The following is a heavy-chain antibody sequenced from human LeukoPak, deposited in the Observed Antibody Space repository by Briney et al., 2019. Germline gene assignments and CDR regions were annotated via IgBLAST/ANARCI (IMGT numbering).Heavy chain of an antibody. D-gene: IGHD3-3*01. CDR3: TSAIFGVVIQGSDAFDI. J-gene: IGHJ3*02. V-gene: IGHV3-15*07. Sequence: GGSLRLSCAASGFTFSSYSMNWVRQAPGKGLEWVGRIKSKTDGGTTDYAAPVKGRFTISRDDSKNTLYLQMNSLKTEDTAVYYCTSAIFGVVIQGSDAFDIWGQGTMVTVSS. CDR2: IKSKTDGGTT. CDR1: GFTFSSYS.